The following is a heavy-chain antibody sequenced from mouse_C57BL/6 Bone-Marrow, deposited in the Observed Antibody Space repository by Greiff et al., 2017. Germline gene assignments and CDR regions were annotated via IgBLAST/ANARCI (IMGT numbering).Heavy chain of an antibody. D-gene: IGHD1-1*01. CDR3: ASFYSYGSSLFDY. V-gene: IGHV1-54*01. J-gene: IGHJ2*01. CDR1: GYAFTNYL. CDR2: INPGSGGT. Sequence: QVQLQQSGAELVRPGTSVKVSCKASGYAFTNYLIEWVKQRPGQGLEWIGVINPGSGGTNYNEKFKGKVTLTADKSSSTAYMQLSSLTSEDSAVYFCASFYSYGSSLFDYWGQGTTLTVSS.